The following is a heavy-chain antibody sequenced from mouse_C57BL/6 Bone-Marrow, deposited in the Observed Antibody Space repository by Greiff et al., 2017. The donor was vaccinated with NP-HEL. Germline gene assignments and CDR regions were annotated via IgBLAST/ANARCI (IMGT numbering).Heavy chain of an antibody. CDR3: ARGDRYYWYFDV. CDR2: IYPRSGNT. CDR1: GYTFTSYG. J-gene: IGHJ1*03. Sequence: QVQLKQSGAELARPGASVKLSCKASGYTFTSYGISWVKQRTGQGLEWIGEIYPRSGNTYYNEKFKGKATLTADKSSSTAYMELRSLTSEDSAVIFCARGDRYYWYFDVWGTGTTVTVSS. V-gene: IGHV1-81*01.